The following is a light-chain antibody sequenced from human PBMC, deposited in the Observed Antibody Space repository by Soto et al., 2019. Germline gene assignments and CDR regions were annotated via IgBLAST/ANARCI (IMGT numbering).Light chain of an antibody. Sequence: QSVLTQPASVSGSPGQSITISCTGTSSDVGGYNYVSWYQHHPGKAPKLMSYDVTNRPSGVSNRFSGSKSGNTASLTISGLQAEDEADYYCTSYTTSSPYVVFGGGTKLTVL. CDR3: TSYTTSSPYVV. V-gene: IGLV2-14*03. CDR2: DVT. CDR1: SSDVGGYNY. J-gene: IGLJ2*01.